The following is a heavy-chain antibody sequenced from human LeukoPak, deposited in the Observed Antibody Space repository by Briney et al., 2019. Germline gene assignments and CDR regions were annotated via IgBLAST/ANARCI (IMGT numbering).Heavy chain of an antibody. J-gene: IGHJ4*02. CDR2: ISSTSSYI. V-gene: IGHV3-21*01. CDR1: GFTFSHYT. Sequence: GGSLRLSCTASGFTFSHYTINWVRQAPGKGLECVSSISSTSSYISYADSVKGRFTISRDDAKNSVYLRMNSLRAEDTAVYYCAKSDLVVVPAAVGYWGQGTLVTVSS. D-gene: IGHD2-2*01. CDR3: AKSDLVVVPAAVGY.